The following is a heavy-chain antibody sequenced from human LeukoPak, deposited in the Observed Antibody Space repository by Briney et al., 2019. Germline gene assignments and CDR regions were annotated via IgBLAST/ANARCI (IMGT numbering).Heavy chain of an antibody. CDR2: IIPIFGTT. D-gene: IGHD6-19*01. J-gene: IGHJ6*03. CDR1: GGTFSNYA. V-gene: IGHV1-69*05. Sequence: ASVKVSCKASGGTFSNYAISWVRQAPGQGLEWMGGIIPIFGTTYYAQKFQGRVTITTDESTSTAYMELSSLRSEDTAVYYCAGAIAVVGTYYYFYMDVWGKGTTVTVSS. CDR3: AGAIAVVGTYYYFYMDV.